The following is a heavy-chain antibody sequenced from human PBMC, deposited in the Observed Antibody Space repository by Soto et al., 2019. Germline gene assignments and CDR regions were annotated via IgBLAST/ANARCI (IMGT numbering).Heavy chain of an antibody. CDR3: EVHIVFLGMYV. D-gene: IGHD1-26*01. CDR2: IIPIFGTA. CDR1: GGTFSSYA. Sequence: QVQLVQSGAEVKKPGSSVKVSCKASGGTFSSYAISWVRQAPGQGLEWMGGIIPIFGTASYAQKFQGRITITADESTSTAYMELSSLRSEDTAVYYCEVHIVFLGMYVWGQGTTVTVSS. J-gene: IGHJ6*02. V-gene: IGHV1-69*12.